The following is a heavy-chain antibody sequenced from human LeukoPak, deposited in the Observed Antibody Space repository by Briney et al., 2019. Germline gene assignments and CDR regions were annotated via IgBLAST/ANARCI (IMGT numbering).Heavy chain of an antibody. CDR3: ARYNPATINRGIDY. J-gene: IGHJ4*02. D-gene: IGHD2-2*02. CDR1: GGSFSDYY. Sequence: PSETLSLTCAVYGGSFSDYYWSWIRQPPGKGLEWIGEINHSGSTNYNPSLKSRVTMSVDTSKDQFSLKLSSVTAADTAVYYFARYNPATINRGIDYWGQRTLVTVSS. CDR2: INHSGST. V-gene: IGHV4-34*01.